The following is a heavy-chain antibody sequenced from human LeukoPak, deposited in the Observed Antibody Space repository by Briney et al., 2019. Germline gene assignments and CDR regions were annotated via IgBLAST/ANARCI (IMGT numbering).Heavy chain of an antibody. D-gene: IGHD5-18*01. J-gene: IGHJ4*02. CDR2: ISSSSSYI. Sequence: GGSLRLSCAASGFTFSSYSMNWVRQAPGKGLEWVSSISSSSSYIYYADSVKGRFTISRDNAKNSLYLQMNSLRAEDTAVYYCARDGGVRGYSYGREVDNWGQGTLVTVSS. V-gene: IGHV3-21*01. CDR1: GFTFSSYS. CDR3: ARDGGVRGYSYGREVDN.